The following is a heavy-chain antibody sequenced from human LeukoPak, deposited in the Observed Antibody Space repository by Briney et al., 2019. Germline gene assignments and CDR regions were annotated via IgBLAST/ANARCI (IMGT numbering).Heavy chain of an antibody. Sequence: GGSLRLSYPASGFTFSSSWMHWVRQAPGKGLVWVSRINSDGSSTNYADSVKGRFTISRDNAKNTLYLQMNSLRAEDTAVYYCAREGRGGYYGFDYWGQGTLVTVSS. CDR1: GFTFSSSW. J-gene: IGHJ4*02. D-gene: IGHD3-3*01. CDR2: INSDGSST. V-gene: IGHV3-74*01. CDR3: AREGRGGYYGFDY.